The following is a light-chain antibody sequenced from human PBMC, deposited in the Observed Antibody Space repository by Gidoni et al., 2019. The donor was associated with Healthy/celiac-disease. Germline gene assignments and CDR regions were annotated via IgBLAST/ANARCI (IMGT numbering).Light chain of an antibody. CDR3: QAWDSSTVV. CDR2: QDS. CDR1: RLGDKY. V-gene: IGLV3-1*01. J-gene: IGLJ2*01. Sequence: SYELTQPPSVSVSPGQTASITCTGDRLGDKYACWYQQKPGQSPVLVIYQDSKRPSGLPGRFSGSNSGNTATLTISGTQAMDEADYYCQAWDSSTVVFGRGTKLTVL.